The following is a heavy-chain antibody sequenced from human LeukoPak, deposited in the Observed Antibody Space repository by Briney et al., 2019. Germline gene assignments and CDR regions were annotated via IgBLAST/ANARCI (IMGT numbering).Heavy chain of an antibody. V-gene: IGHV3-30*18. CDR3: AKDAGIVGTTYFDY. CDR2: ISYDGSNK. D-gene: IGHD1-26*01. Sequence: GGSLRLSCAASGFTFSSYGMHWVRQAPGKGLEWVAVISYDGSNKYYADSVKGRFTISRDNAKNSLYLQMNSLRAEDTALYYCAKDAGIVGTTYFDYWGQGTLVTVSS. J-gene: IGHJ4*02. CDR1: GFTFSSYG.